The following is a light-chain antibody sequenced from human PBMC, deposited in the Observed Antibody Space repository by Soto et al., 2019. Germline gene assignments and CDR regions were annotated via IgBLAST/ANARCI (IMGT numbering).Light chain of an antibody. CDR2: YAS. J-gene: IGKJ5*01. CDR1: QDINRA. V-gene: IGKV1D-13*01. CDR3: QQFKDYTLT. Sequence: AIQLTQSPSSLSASVGDRVIITCRASQDINRALAWYQQRPGKAPKLLIYYASTLQTGVPSRFSGGGSGTDFSLTISGLQPEDSATFYCQQFKDYTLTFGQGTRLEIK.